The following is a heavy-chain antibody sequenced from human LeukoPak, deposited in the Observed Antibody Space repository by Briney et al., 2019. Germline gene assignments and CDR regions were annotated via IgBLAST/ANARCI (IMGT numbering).Heavy chain of an antibody. V-gene: IGHV3-23*01. Sequence: GSLRLSCAASGFTFSSYAMSWVRQAPGKGLEWVSAISGSGGSTYYADSVKGRFTTSRDNSKNTLYLQMNSLRAEDTAVYYCAKEESAGYYDSSGNFQHWGQGTLVTVSS. CDR2: ISGSGGST. D-gene: IGHD3-22*01. CDR3: AKEESAGYYDSSGNFQH. J-gene: IGHJ1*01. CDR1: GFTFSSYA.